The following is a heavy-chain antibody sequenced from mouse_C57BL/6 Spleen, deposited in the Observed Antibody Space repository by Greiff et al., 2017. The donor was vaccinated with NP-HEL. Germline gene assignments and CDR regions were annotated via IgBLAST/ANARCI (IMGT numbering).Heavy chain of an antibody. Sequence: DVMLVESGGGLVQPGGSMKLSCVASGFTFSNYWMNWVRQSPEKGLEWVAQIRLKSDNYATHYAESVKGRFTISRDDSKSSVYLQMNNLRAEDTGIYYCTALTTVDWGQGTLVTVSA. J-gene: IGHJ3*01. CDR2: IRLKSDNYAT. D-gene: IGHD1-1*01. CDR1: GFTFSNYW. V-gene: IGHV6-3*01. CDR3: TALTTVD.